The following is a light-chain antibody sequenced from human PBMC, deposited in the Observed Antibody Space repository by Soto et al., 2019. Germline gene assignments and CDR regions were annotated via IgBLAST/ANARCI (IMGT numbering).Light chain of an antibody. Sequence: EIVMTQSPATLSVSPGEGATLSCRASQSFGTTLAWYQQKPGQAPRLLIFRASTRATGIPVRFSGSASGTEFTLTISSLQSEDFTVYYCQQYNKWPLTFGQGTKVDI. CDR2: RAS. V-gene: IGKV3-15*01. CDR1: QSFGTT. CDR3: QQYNKWPLT. J-gene: IGKJ1*01.